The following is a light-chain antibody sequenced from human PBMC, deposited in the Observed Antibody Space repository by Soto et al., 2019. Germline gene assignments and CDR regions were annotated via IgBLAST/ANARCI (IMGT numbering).Light chain of an antibody. J-gene: IGLJ2*01. CDR1: SSNIGAGYD. CDR3: QYYDSSLSVV. V-gene: IGLV1-40*01. CDR2: GNS. Sequence: QSVLTQPPSVSGAPGQRVTISCTGSSSNIGAGYDVHWYQQLPGTAPKLLIYGNSNRPSGVPDRCSASKSGTSAPLAITGIQAAEEADYYCQYYDSSLSVVFGGGTKVTVL.